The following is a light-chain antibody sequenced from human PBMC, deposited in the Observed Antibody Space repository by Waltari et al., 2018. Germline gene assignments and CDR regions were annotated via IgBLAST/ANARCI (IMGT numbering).Light chain of an antibody. J-gene: IGKJ1*01. CDR2: DAS. Sequence: EIVLTQSPATLSLSPGERATLSCRASQSVSSYFAWYQQKPGQAPRLLIYDASIGATGIPARFSGSGSGTDFTLTISSLEPEDFAVYYCQQRSNWWTFGQGTKVEIK. CDR1: QSVSSY. CDR3: QQRSNWWT. V-gene: IGKV3-11*01.